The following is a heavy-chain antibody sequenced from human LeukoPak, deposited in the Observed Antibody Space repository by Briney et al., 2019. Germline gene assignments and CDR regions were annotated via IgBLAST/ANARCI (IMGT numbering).Heavy chain of an antibody. Sequence: PSETLSLTCAVYGGSFSGYYWSWIRQPPGKGLEWIGEINHSGSTNYNPSLKSRVTISVDTSKNQFSLKLSSVTAADTAVYYWARGCVVVPAATVWFDPWGQGTLVTVSS. CDR3: ARGCVVVPAATVWFDP. CDR1: GGSFSGYY. D-gene: IGHD2-2*01. V-gene: IGHV4-34*01. CDR2: INHSGST. J-gene: IGHJ5*02.